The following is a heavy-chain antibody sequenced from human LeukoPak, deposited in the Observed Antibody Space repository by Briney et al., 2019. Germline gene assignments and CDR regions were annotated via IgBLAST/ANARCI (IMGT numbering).Heavy chain of an antibody. D-gene: IGHD3-16*02. J-gene: IGHJ6*02. Sequence: ASVTVSSTASGYTFTGYYMHWARQAPGQGLEWMGWINPNSGGTNYSQKFQGRVTMTRDTSISTAYMERSRLRSDDTVVYYCARIRHDYVWGSYRYALFYYYYGMDVWGQGTTVTVSS. CDR2: INPNSGGT. CDR1: GYTFTGYY. CDR3: ARIRHDYVWGSYRYALFYYYYGMDV. V-gene: IGHV1-2*02.